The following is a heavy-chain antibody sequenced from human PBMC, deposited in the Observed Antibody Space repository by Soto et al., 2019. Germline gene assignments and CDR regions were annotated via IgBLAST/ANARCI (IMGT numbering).Heavy chain of an antibody. CDR2: ISSSGSTI. D-gene: IGHD5-12*01. V-gene: IGHV3-11*01. Sequence: GGSLRLSCAASGFTFSDYYMSWIRQAPGKGLEWVSYISSSGSTIYYADSVKGRFTISRDNAKNSLYLQMNSLRAEDTAVYYCAMVATYLYYYMDVWGKGTTVTVSS. CDR3: AMVATYLYYYMDV. CDR1: GFTFSDYY. J-gene: IGHJ6*03.